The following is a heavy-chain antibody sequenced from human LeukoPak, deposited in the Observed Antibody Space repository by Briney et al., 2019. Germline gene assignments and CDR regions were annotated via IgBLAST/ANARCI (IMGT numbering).Heavy chain of an antibody. V-gene: IGHV3-13*01. CDR1: GFTFSSFD. CDR2: IETASDT. D-gene: IGHD1-1*01. CDR3: ARGPPRGKYYYMDV. Sequence: GGSLRLSCAASGFTFSSFDMHWVRQPTGQGLEWVSTIETASDTYYPGSVEGRFTLSRDNAKNSLYLQMNSLTAGDTAVYYCARGPPRGKYYYMDVWGKGTTVTVPS. J-gene: IGHJ6*03.